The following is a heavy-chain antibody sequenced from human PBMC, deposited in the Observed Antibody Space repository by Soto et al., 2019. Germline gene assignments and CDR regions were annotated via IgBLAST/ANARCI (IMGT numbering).Heavy chain of an antibody. J-gene: IGHJ4*02. CDR2: IYRSGTT. CDR3: ARAHSGSYYSVFNY. D-gene: IGHD1-26*01. Sequence: SETLSLTCVVSNFSISSGYYWGWIRQSPGKGLEWIASIYRSGTTSYNPSLKSRVTISVDPSKNQFSLMLTAVTAADTAVYYCARAHSGSYYSVFNYWGRGSLVTVSS. V-gene: IGHV4-38-2*01. CDR1: NFSISSGYY.